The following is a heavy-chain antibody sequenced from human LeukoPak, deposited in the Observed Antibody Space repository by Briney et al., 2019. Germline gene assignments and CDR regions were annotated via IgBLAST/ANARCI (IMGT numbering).Heavy chain of an antibody. CDR2: IKLDGSEK. V-gene: IGHV3-7*03. Sequence: GGSLRLSCGASGFTFGKYWMSWVRQAPGKGLEGVANIKLDGSEKNYVDSVKGRFTISRDNTKNSLYLQMNSLRVEDPAVLYCARDQYDTWSRRGNFDSWGQGTLVIVSS. J-gene: IGHJ4*02. D-gene: IGHD3-3*01. CDR3: ARDQYDTWSRRGNFDS. CDR1: GFTFGKYW.